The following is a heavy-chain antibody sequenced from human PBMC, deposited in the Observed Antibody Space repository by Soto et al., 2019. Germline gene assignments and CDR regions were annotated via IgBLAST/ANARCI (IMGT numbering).Heavy chain of an antibody. V-gene: IGHV3-30*18. CDR1: GFTFRSYG. Sequence: QVQLVESGGGVVQPGKSLRLSCATSGFTFRSYGMHWVRQAPGKGLEWLAVISNDGTKKFFADSVKGRLTLSRDNARNTLYLQINSLRAEDTAVYFCGKDTLDCSGGDCPLFYYYGMDLWGQGTTVTVSS. D-gene: IGHD2-15*01. CDR3: GKDTLDCSGGDCPLFYYYGMDL. CDR2: ISNDGTKK. J-gene: IGHJ6*02.